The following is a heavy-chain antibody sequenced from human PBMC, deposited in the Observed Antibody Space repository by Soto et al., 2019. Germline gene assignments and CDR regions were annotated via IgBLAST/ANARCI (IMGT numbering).Heavy chain of an antibody. CDR3: ARVLPPFDP. V-gene: IGHV4-59*01. CDR2: IYYSGST. CDR1: YHSISSYY. J-gene: IGHJ5*02. Sequence: SETLSLTCNDLYHSISSYYWSWIRQPPGKGLEWIGYIYYSGSTNYNPSLKSRVTISVDTSKNQFSLKLSSVTAADTAVYYCARVLPPFDPWGQGTLVTVS.